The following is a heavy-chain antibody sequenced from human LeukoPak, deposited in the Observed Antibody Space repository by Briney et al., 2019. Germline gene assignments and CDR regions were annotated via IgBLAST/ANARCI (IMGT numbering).Heavy chain of an antibody. J-gene: IGHJ6*02. CDR1: GGSISSSSYY. CDR2: IYYSGST. CDR3: ARHPSSWIDSMDV. V-gene: IGHV4-39*01. D-gene: IGHD2-2*03. Sequence: PSETLSLTCTVSGGSISSSSYYWGWIRQPPGKGLEWIGSIYYSGSTYYDPSLKSRVTISVDTSKNQFSLKLSSVTAADTAVYYCARHPSSWIDSMDVWGQGTTVTVSS.